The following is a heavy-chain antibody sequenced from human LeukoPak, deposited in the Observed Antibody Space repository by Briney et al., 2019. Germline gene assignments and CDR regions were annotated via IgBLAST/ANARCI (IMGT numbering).Heavy chain of an antibody. J-gene: IGHJ6*03. CDR2: IHYSGRT. CDR1: GGSISSYH. V-gene: IGHV4-59*01. Sequence: SETLSLTCSVSGGSISSYHWNWIRQPPGKGLEWIEYIHYSGRTNYNPSLKSRLSTSVDASQNQVSLKLSSVTAADTAVYYWARGGVSLMADREDNWFYYMDVWGKGTTVTV. CDR3: ARGGVSLMADREDNWFYYMDV. D-gene: IGHD1-1*01.